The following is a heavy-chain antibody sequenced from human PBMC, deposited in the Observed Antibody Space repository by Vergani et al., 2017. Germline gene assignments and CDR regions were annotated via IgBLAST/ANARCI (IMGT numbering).Heavy chain of an antibody. Sequence: QVQLVQSGAEVKKPGSPVKVPCKAFGGPFKNLAFSWVRKVPGQGVEWMGRTITFFGTTDYAQKFQGIFTIIADDFTETVDMQLSNLRSEDTAVYYCARDCPDGGGDCSPGWYFDLLGRGTLVTVSS. V-gene: IGHV1-69*13. CDR2: TITFFGTT. J-gene: IGHJ2*01. D-gene: IGHD2-21*02. CDR3: ARDCPDGGGDCSPGWYFDL. CDR1: GGPFKNLA.